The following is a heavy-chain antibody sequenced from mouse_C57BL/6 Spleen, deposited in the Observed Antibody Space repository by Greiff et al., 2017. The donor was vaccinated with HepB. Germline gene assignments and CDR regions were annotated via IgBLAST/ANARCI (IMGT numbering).Heavy chain of an antibody. J-gene: IGHJ2*01. CDR3: ARETKFITTVVANFDY. V-gene: IGHV1-82*01. D-gene: IGHD1-1*01. CDR1: GYAFSSSW. CDR2: IYPGDGDT. Sequence: QQSGPELVKPGASVKISCKASGYAFSSSWMNWVKQRPGKGLEWIGRIYPGDGDTNYNGKFKGKATLTADKSSSTAYMQLSSLTSEDSAVYFCARETKFITTVVANFDYWGQGTTLTVSS.